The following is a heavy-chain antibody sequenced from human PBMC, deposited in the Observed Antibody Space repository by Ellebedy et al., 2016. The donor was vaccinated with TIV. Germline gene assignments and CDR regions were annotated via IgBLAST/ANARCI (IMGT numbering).Heavy chain of an antibody. J-gene: IGHJ3*02. CDR1: GGTFSSYA. D-gene: IGHD1-26*01. V-gene: IGHV1-69*13. Sequence: AASVKVSCKASGGTFSSYAISWVRQAPGQGLEWMGGIIPIFGTANYAQKFQGRVTITADESTSTAYMELSSLRSEDTAVYYCARGGPWEQRRDDAFDIWGQGTMVTVSS. CDR2: IIPIFGTA. CDR3: ARGGPWEQRRDDAFDI.